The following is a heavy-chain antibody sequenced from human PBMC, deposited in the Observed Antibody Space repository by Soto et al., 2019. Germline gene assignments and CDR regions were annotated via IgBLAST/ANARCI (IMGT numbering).Heavy chain of an antibody. V-gene: IGHV4-59*08. CDR3: ARRYGPGFDY. J-gene: IGHJ4*02. Sequence: SETLSLTCTVSGGYISSYYWSWIRQPPGKGLEWIGYIYYSGSTNYNPSLKSRVTISVDTSKNQFSLKLSSVTAADTAVYYCARRYGPGFDYWGQGTLVTVSS. CDR1: GGYISSYY. D-gene: IGHD4-17*01. CDR2: IYYSGST.